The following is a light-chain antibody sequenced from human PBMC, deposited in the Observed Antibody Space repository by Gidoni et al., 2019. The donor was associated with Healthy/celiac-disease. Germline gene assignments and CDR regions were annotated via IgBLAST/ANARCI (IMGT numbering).Light chain of an antibody. CDR3: QQSYSTPKT. Sequence: GDRVTITCRASQSISSYLNWYQQKPGKAPKLLIYAASSLQSGVPSRFSGSGSGTYFTLTISSLQPEDFATYYCQQSYSTPKTFGQGTKVEIK. CDR2: AAS. V-gene: IGKV1-39*01. J-gene: IGKJ1*01. CDR1: QSISSY.